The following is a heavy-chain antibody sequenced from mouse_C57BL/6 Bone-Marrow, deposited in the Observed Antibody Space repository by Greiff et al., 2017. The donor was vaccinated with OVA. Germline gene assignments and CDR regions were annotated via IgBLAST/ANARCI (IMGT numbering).Heavy chain of an antibody. CDR2: ISSGSSTI. Sequence: EVKVVESGGGLVKPGGSLKLSCAASGFTFSDYGMHWVRQAPEKGLEWVAYISSGSSTIYYADTVKGRFTISRDNAKNTLFLQMTSLRSEDTAMYYCARNYYYGGDYWGQGTTLTVSS. CDR1: GFTFSDYG. J-gene: IGHJ2*01. V-gene: IGHV5-17*01. CDR3: ARNYYYGGDY. D-gene: IGHD1-1*01.